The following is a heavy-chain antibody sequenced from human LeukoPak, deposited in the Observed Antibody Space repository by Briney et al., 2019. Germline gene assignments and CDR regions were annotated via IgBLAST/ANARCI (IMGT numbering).Heavy chain of an antibody. CDR2: IYYSGNT. CDR1: GDSVSSTGYY. V-gene: IGHV4-61*08. J-gene: IGHJ2*01. D-gene: IGHD3-22*01. CDR3: ARDRDSSGLRDFDL. Sequence: PSETLSLTCTVSGDSVSSTGYYWAWIRQPQGKGLEWIGYIYYSGNTNYNPSLKSRVSISIDTSKNQFSLQLSSVTAADTAVYYCARDRDSSGLRDFDLWGRGTLVTVSA.